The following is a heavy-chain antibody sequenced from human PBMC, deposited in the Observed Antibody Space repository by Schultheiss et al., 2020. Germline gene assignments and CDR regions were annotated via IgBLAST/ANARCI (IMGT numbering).Heavy chain of an antibody. CDR3: ATFGGYQQTDY. J-gene: IGHJ4*02. Sequence: ASVKVSCKASGYTFTGYYMHWVRQAPGQGLEWMGWINPNSGGTNYAQKFQGRVTITADKSTSTAYMELSSLRSEDTAVYYCATFGGYQQTDYWGQGTLVTVSS. V-gene: IGHV1-2*02. CDR1: GYTFTGYY. D-gene: IGHD2-2*01. CDR2: INPNSGGT.